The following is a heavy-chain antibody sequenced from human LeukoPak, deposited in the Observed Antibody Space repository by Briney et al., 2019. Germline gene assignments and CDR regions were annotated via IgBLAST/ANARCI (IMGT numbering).Heavy chain of an antibody. Sequence: GASVKVSCKVSGHTLSELSTHWVRQAPGKGLEWMGGFDPEDGETIYAQRFQGRVTMTEDTSTDTAYMDLRSLRSEDTAVYYCVIAPLWFGEFDDYWGQGTLVTVSS. V-gene: IGHV1-24*01. D-gene: IGHD3-10*01. CDR1: GHTLSELS. CDR2: FDPEDGET. J-gene: IGHJ4*02. CDR3: VIAPLWFGEFDDY.